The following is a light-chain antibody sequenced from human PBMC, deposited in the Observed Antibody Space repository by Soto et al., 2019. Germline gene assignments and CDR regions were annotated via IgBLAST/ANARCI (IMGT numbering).Light chain of an antibody. Sequence: DFQMTQSPSTLSASVGDRVTITCRASQNIRSRLAWFQQKPGKAPKLLIYDASSLESGVPPRFSGSGSGTEFTLTISSLQPDDFATYYCQQYNSYWKFGQGTKVDI. CDR1: QNIRSR. J-gene: IGKJ1*01. CDR2: DAS. CDR3: QQYNSYWK. V-gene: IGKV1-5*01.